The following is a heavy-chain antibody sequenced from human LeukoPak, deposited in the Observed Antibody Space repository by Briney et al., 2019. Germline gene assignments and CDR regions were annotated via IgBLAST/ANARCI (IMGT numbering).Heavy chain of an antibody. Sequence: GGSLRLSCAASGFTFSSYNMNWVRQAPGQGLEWVSSITSGSSYIYYADSVKGRFTISRDNAKSSLYLQMNSLRAEDTAVYYCAKAPSIVVVILPVDYWGQGTLVTVSS. CDR1: GFTFSSYN. CDR3: AKAPSIVVVILPVDY. CDR2: ITSGSSYI. V-gene: IGHV3-21*04. D-gene: IGHD3-22*01. J-gene: IGHJ4*02.